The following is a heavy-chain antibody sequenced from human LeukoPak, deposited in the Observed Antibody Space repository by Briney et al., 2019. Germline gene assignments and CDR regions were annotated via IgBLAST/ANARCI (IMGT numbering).Heavy chain of an antibody. CDR3: ARGPMTTAPLEY. J-gene: IGHJ4*02. CDR2: IIPLFQTT. D-gene: IGHD4-17*01. Sequence: SVKVSCKASGGTFTSSTISWVRQAPGQGLEWMGRIIPLFQTTKYAPKLQGRVTIAADKSTSTAYMEVSSLTSEDTAVYYCARGPMTTAPLEYWGQGTLVTVSS. CDR1: GGTFTSST. V-gene: IGHV1-69*08.